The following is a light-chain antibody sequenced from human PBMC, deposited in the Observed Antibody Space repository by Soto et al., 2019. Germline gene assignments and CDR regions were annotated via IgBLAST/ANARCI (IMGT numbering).Light chain of an antibody. CDR2: DNT. J-gene: IGLJ2*01. V-gene: IGLV1-40*01. CDR1: SSDIGAGYR. Sequence: QSVLTQPPSVSGAPGERVTISCTGSSSDIGAGYRVRWYQQVPGTAPKLLIYDNTNRPSGVPARFSGSKSGTSASLAISGLQAGYEADYYCQSFDKYLRAFVFGAGPRVTVL. CDR3: QSFDKYLRAFV.